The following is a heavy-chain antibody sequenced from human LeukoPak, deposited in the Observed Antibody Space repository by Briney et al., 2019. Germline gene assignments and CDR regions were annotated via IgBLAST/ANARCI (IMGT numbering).Heavy chain of an antibody. CDR2: TRNKANSYTT. J-gene: IGHJ3*02. CDR3: ARDREYSYGYAAFDI. D-gene: IGHD5-18*01. V-gene: IGHV3-72*01. CDR1: GFTFSDHY. Sequence: GGSLRLSCAASGFTFSDHYMDWVRQAPGKGLEWVGRTRNKANSYTTEYAASVKGRFTISRDDSKNSLYLQMNSLKTEDTAVYYCARDREYSYGYAAFDIWGQGTIVTVSS.